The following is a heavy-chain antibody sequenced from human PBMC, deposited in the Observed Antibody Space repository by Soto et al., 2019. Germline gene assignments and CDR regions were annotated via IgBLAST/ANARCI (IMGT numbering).Heavy chain of an antibody. J-gene: IGHJ4*02. CDR3: ARAHCSSTSCPFDY. CDR1: GGTFSSYT. V-gene: IGHV1-69*02. CDR2: IILILGIA. D-gene: IGHD2-2*01. Sequence: ASVKVSCKASGGTFSSYTISWVRQAPGQGLEWMGRIILILGIANYAQKFQGRVTITADKSTSTAYMELSSLRSEDTAVYYCARAHCSSTSCPFDYWGQGTLVTVSS.